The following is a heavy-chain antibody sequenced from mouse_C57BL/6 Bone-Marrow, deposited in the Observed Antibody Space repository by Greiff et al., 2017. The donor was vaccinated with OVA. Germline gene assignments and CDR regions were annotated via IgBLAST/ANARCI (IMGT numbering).Heavy chain of an antibody. D-gene: IGHD2-3*01. CDR1: GYTFTDYN. Sequence: VQLQQSGPELVKPGASVKMSCKASGYTFTDYNMHWVKQSHGKSLEWIGYINPNNGGTSYNQKFKGKATLTVNKSSSTAYMELRSLTAEDSAVYYGARVGIYDGYYGWFAYWGQGTLVTVSA. V-gene: IGHV1-22*01. CDR3: ARVGIYDGYYGWFAY. CDR2: INPNNGGT. J-gene: IGHJ3*01.